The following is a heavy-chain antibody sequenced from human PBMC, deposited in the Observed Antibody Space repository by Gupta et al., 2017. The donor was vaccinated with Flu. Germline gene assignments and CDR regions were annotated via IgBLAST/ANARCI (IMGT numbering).Heavy chain of an antibody. CDR3: ARFGEKTGGVIKPFDY. D-gene: IGHD3-10*01. CDR1: GFTFSDYY. V-gene: IGHV3-11*05. CDR2: ITSSGDYT. J-gene: IGHJ4*02. Sequence: QVHLVEAGGGLVKPGGSLTLSCAASGFTFSDYYMSWIRQTPGKGLEWLSYITSSGDYTNDADSVKGRFTISRDNARDSLFLQMNSLRPEDTAVYYCARFGEKTGGVIKPFDYWGQGTLVTVSS.